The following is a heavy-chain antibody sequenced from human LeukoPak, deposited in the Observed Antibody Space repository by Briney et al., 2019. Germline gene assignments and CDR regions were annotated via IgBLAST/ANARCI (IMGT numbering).Heavy chain of an antibody. D-gene: IGHD3-22*01. V-gene: IGHV1-18*01. J-gene: IGHJ5*02. CDR3: ARDFYYYDSSGYYRWFDP. Sequence: GASVKVSCKASGGTFSSYAISWVRQAPGQGLEWMGWISAYNGNTNYAQKLQGRVTMTTDTSTSTAYMELRSLRSDDTAVYYCARDFYYYDSSGYYRWFDPWGQGTLVTVSS. CDR1: GGTFSSYA. CDR2: ISAYNGNT.